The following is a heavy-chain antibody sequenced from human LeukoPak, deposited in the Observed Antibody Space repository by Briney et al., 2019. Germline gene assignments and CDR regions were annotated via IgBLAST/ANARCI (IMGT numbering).Heavy chain of an antibody. CDR2: IYYSGST. V-gene: IGHV4-61*05. J-gene: IGHJ3*02. Sequence: SETLSLTCTVSGGSISSSSYYWGWIRQPPGKGLEWIGYIYYSGSTNYNPSLKSRVTISVDTSKNQFSLKLSSVTAADTAVYYCARSPKRDAFDIWGQGTMVTVSS. CDR3: ARSPKRDAFDI. CDR1: GGSISSSSYY.